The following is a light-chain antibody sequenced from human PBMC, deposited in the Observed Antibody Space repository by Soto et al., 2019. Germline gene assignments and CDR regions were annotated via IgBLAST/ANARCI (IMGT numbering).Light chain of an antibody. Sequence: EIVMTQSPATLSVSLGESATLSCRSSQNIRNNLALYQQKPGQAPRLLLSDTSTRATTGPARFNGSGSGTEFSLAISNLQSEDFAVYYCQQHNNWPPITFGQGTRLEIK. J-gene: IGKJ5*01. CDR2: DTS. CDR1: QNIRNN. V-gene: IGKV3-15*01. CDR3: QQHNNWPPIT.